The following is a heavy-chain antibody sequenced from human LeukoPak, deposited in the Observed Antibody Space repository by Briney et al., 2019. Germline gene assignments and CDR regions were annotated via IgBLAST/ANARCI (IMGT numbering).Heavy chain of an antibody. CDR1: GFTFSSYG. CDR3: AKQYQPLLKYYFDH. Sequence: GGSLRLSCAASGFTFSSYGMHWVRQAPGKGLEWVAVISYDGSNKYYADSVKGRFTISRDNSKNTLYLQMNSLRAEDTAVYYCAKQYQPLLKYYFDHWGQGTLVTVSS. D-gene: IGHD2-2*01. V-gene: IGHV3-30*18. J-gene: IGHJ4*02. CDR2: ISYDGSNK.